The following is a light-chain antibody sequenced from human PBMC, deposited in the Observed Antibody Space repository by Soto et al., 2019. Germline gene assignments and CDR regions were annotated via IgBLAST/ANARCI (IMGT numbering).Light chain of an antibody. CDR3: QQRGNWPPTWT. Sequence: EIVLTQSPAPLSLSPGERAPLSCRASQSIGYYLAWYQEKPGQAPRLLIYDASIRATGIPARFSGSWSGTDFTLTINGLEPEDSAVYYCQQRGNWPPTWTFGQGTKVDNK. CDR2: DAS. CDR1: QSIGYY. V-gene: IGKV3-11*01. J-gene: IGKJ1*01.